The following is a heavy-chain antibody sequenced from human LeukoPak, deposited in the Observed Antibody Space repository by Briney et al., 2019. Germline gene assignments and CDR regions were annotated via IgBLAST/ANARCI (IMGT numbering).Heavy chain of an antibody. Sequence: SETLSLTCAVYGGSFSGYYWSWIRQPPGKGLEWIGEINHSGSTNYNPSLKSRVTISVDTSKNQFSLKLSSVTAADTAVYYCARAITMVRGVITPNPVFDYWGQGTLVTVSP. CDR3: ARAITMVRGVITPNPVFDY. V-gene: IGHV4-34*01. D-gene: IGHD3-10*01. CDR2: INHSGST. CDR1: GGSFSGYY. J-gene: IGHJ4*02.